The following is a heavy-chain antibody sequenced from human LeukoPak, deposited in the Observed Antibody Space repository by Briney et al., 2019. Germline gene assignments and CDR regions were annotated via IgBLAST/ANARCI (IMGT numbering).Heavy chain of an antibody. D-gene: IGHD6-6*01. CDR1: GGSISSGSYY. Sequence: SETLSLTCTVSGGSISSGSYYWSWLRQPAGKGLEWIVRIYTSGSTNYNPSLKSRVTISVDTSKNQFSLKLSSVTAADTAVYYCARGPGGSSSSDFDYWGQGTLVTVSS. CDR2: IYTSGST. J-gene: IGHJ4*02. V-gene: IGHV4-61*02. CDR3: ARGPGGSSSSDFDY.